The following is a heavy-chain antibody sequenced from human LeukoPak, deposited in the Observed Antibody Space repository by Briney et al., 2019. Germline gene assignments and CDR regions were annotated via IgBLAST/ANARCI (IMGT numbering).Heavy chain of an antibody. Sequence: GGSLRLSCAASGFTFSSFWVSWVRQAPGKGLEWVANIKEDGSEKYYVDSVKGRFTISGDNAKNSLYLQMNSLRAEDTAVYYCARNGPKTFYMDVWSKGTTVTVS. CDR2: IKEDGSEK. V-gene: IGHV3-7*01. D-gene: IGHD2-8*01. CDR3: ARNGPKTFYMDV. CDR1: GFTFSSFW. J-gene: IGHJ6*03.